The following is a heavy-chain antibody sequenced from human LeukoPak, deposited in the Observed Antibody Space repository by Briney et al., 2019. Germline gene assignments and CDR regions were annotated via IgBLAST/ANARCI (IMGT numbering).Heavy chain of an antibody. CDR2: IYFREST. V-gene: IGHV4-59*08. CDR1: VGSICTYY. J-gene: IGHJ4*02. D-gene: IGHD3-10*01. CDR3: ARHSARGLGY. Sequence: SETLSLTCTLSVGSICTYYWSCSRDRPGKGREWIGHIYFRESTNYSPSLESRVTISLDTSNNQFSLNLNSVTAADTAVYYCARHSARGLGYWGQGTLVTVSS.